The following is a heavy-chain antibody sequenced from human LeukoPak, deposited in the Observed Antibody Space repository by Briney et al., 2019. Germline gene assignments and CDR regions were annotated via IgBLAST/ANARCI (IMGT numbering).Heavy chain of an antibody. D-gene: IGHD3-16*02. CDR1: GGSISSYY. V-gene: IGHV4-59*01. CDR3: ARTYYDYVWGSYRSYYYYMDV. J-gene: IGHJ6*03. Sequence: KPSETLSLTCTVSGGSISSYYWSWIRQPPGKGLEWIGYIYYSGSTNYNPSLKSRVTISVDTSKNQFSLKLSSVTAADTAVYYCARTYYDYVWGSYRSYYYYMDVWGKGTTVPVSS. CDR2: IYYSGST.